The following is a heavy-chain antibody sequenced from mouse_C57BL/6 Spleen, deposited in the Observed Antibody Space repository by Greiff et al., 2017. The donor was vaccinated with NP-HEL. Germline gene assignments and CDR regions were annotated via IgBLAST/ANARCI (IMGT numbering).Heavy chain of an antibody. V-gene: IGHV14-4*01. J-gene: IGHJ3*01. Sequence: EVQLQQSGAELVRPGASVKLSCTASGFNIKDDYMHWVKQRPEQGLEWIGWIDPENGDTEYASKFQGKATITADTSSNTAYLQLSSLTSEDTAVYYCTTYYGFFAYWGQGTLVTVSA. D-gene: IGHD2-2*01. CDR2: IDPENGDT. CDR3: TTYYGFFAY. CDR1: GFNIKDDY.